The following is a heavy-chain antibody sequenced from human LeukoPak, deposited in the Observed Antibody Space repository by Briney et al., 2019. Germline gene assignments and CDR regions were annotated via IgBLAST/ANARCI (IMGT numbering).Heavy chain of an antibody. CDR3: ARQIVSGSMGCDF. J-gene: IGHJ4*02. Sequence: ASVKVSCKACAYTFSGYYIHWVRQAPGQRLEWMGWINFNSGGKIFAEKFHDRVTMARDTSISTAYMELSRLRSDDTAVYYCARQIVSGSMGCDFWGQGTLVTVSS. D-gene: IGHD2-21*01. CDR2: INFNSGGK. V-gene: IGHV1-2*02. CDR1: AYTFSGYY.